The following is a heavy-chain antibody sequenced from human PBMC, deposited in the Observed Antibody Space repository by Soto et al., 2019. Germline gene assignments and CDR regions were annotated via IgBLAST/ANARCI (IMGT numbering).Heavy chain of an antibody. CDR1: GFTFSSYA. D-gene: IGHD6-13*01. J-gene: IGHJ6*02. V-gene: IGHV3-30-3*01. CDR3: ARERIEQQLGDQNCYDYGMDV. Sequence: QVQLVESGGGVVQPGRSLRLSCAASGFTFSSYAMHWVRQAPGKGLEWVAVISYDGSNKYYADSVKGRFTISRDNSKNTLYMQMNSLRAEDTAVYYCARERIEQQLGDQNCYDYGMDVWGQGTTVTVSS. CDR2: ISYDGSNK.